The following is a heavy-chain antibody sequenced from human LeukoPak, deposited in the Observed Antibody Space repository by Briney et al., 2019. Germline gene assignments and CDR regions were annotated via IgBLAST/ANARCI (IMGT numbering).Heavy chain of an antibody. J-gene: IGHJ4*02. CDR2: INPNSGGT. V-gene: IGHV1-2*06. Sequence: ASVKVSCKASGYTFTSYYMHWVRQAPGQGLEWMGRINPNSGGTNYAQKFQGRVTMTRDTSISTAYMELSRLRSDDTAVYYCARAYYDSSGYYYLDYWGQGTLVTVSS. D-gene: IGHD3-22*01. CDR3: ARAYYDSSGYYYLDY. CDR1: GYTFTSYY.